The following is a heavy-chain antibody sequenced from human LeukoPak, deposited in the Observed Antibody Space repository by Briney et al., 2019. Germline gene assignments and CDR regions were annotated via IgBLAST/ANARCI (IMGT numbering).Heavy chain of an antibody. CDR3: ARDREPLDYGDRYDAFDI. V-gene: IGHV3-7*01. D-gene: IGHD4-17*01. CDR1: GFTFSNYW. Sequence: GGSLRLSCAASGFTFSNYWMSWVRQAPGKGLEWVANIKKDGSEKYYVDSVRGRFTISRDNAKNSLYLQMNSLRAEDTAVYYCARDREPLDYGDRYDAFDIWGQGTMVTVSS. J-gene: IGHJ3*02. CDR2: IKKDGSEK.